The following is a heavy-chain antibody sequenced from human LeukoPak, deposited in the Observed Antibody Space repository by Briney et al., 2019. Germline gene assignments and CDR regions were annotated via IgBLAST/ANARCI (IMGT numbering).Heavy chain of an antibody. J-gene: IGHJ4*02. CDR3: ARTRSGYPFES. V-gene: IGHV3-23*01. D-gene: IGHD3-22*01. CDR2: ISGSGGFT. CDR1: GFTFSSYA. Sequence: GGSLRLSCAASGFTFSSYAMSWVRQAPGKGLEWVSTISGSGGFTYYADSVKGRFTISRDNSKNTLYLQMNSLRAEDTAVYYCARTRSGYPFESWGQGTLVTVSS.